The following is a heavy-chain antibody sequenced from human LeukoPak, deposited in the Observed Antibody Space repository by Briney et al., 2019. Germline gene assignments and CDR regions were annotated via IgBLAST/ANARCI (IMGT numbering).Heavy chain of an antibody. J-gene: IGHJ4*02. CDR2: IYYDGSNI. D-gene: IGHD1-1*01. CDR3: ARDWKTNSFDY. CDR1: EFTFTTYG. Sequence: GGSLRLSCAASEFTFTTYGMHWVRQAPGKGLEWVAFIYYDGSNIYYADYVKGRFTISRDISKNTLYLQMDSLRAEDTAVYYCARDWKTNSFDYWGQGTLVTVSS. V-gene: IGHV3-33*01.